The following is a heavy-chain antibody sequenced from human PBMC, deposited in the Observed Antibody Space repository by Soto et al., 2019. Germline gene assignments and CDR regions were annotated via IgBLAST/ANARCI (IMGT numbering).Heavy chain of an antibody. CDR3: AASAPPATNYYYAMDV. CDR2: FYDSGST. V-gene: IGHV4-61*01. Sequence: PSETLSLTCTVSGGSVSSGSFYWSWIRRPPGKGLEWIRYFYDSGSTNYNPSLRSRVTMSVDTSKSQFSLKLSSVTAADTAVYYCAASAPPATNYYYAMDVWGQGTTVTVSS. CDR1: GGSVSSGSFY. D-gene: IGHD5-12*01. J-gene: IGHJ6*02.